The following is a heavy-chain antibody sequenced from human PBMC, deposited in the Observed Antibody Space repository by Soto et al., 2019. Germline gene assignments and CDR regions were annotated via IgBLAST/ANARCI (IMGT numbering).Heavy chain of an antibody. Sequence: PSETLSLTCTVSCASISGFYWSWILKSAGKGLEWIGRIYATGTTDYNPSLKSRVMMSVDTSKKQFSLKLRSVTAADTAVYYCVRDGTKTLRDWFDPWGQGISVTVSS. V-gene: IGHV4-4*07. CDR2: IYATGTT. CDR3: VRDGTKTLRDWFDP. J-gene: IGHJ5*02. CDR1: CASISGFY. D-gene: IGHD1-1*01.